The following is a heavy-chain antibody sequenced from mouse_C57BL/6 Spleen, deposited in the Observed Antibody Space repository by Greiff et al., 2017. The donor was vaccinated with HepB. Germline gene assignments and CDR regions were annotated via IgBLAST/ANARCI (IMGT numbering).Heavy chain of an antibody. J-gene: IGHJ3*01. V-gene: IGHV3-6*01. CDR3: ARGELGRIAY. CDR1: GYSITSGYY. Sequence: ESGPGLVKPSQSLSLTCSVTGYSITSGYYWNWIRQFPGNKLEWMGYISYDGSNNYNPSLKNRISITRDTSKNQFFLKLNSVTTEDTATYYCARGELGRIAYWGQGTLVTVSA. D-gene: IGHD4-1*01. CDR2: ISYDGSN.